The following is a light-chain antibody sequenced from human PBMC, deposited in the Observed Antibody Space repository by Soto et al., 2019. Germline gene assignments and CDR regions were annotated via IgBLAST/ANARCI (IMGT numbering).Light chain of an antibody. CDR1: HNISRW. V-gene: IGKV1-5*01. Sequence: DIQMTQSPSTLSASVGDRVTFTCRASHNISRWLAWYQQKPGKAPNLLIFDASSLESGVPSRFSGSGSGTEFTLTISSLESEDSGIYYCQQRYKWLTFGGGTKVEIK. CDR2: DAS. CDR3: QQRYKWLT. J-gene: IGKJ4*01.